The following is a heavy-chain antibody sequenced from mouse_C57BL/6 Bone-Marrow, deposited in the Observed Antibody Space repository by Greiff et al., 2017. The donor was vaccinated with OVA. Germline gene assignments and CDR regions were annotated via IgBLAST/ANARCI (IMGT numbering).Heavy chain of an antibody. V-gene: IGHV5-12*01. J-gene: IGHJ4*01. D-gene: IGHD2-2*01. CDR1: GFTFSDYY. CDR3: ARTMVTENAMDY. CDR2: ISNGGGST. Sequence: EVQGVESGGGLVQPGGSLKLSCAASGFTFSDYYMYWVRQTPEKRLEWVAYISNGGGSTYYPDTVRGRFTISRDNAKNTLYLQMSRLKSEDTAMYYCARTMVTENAMDYWGQGTSVTVSS.